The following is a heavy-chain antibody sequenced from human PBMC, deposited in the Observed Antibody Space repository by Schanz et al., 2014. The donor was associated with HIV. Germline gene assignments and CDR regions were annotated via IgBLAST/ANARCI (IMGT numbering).Heavy chain of an antibody. Sequence: QVRLQQWGAGLLKPSETLSLTCAVYGGSFSGYVWSWIRQPPGKGLEWIGEINHSESTNYNPSLKSRVTMSVDTSKNQFSLKLTSVTAADTAVYFCARGDFGGDSVDYWGHGNLVTVSS. CDR2: INHSEST. V-gene: IGHV4-34*01. CDR3: ARGDFGGDSVDY. D-gene: IGHD2-21*02. CDR1: GGSFSGYV. J-gene: IGHJ4*01.